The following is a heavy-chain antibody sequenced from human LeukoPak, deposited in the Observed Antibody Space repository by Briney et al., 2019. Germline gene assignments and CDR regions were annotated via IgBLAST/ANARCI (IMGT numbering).Heavy chain of an antibody. Sequence: EASVKVSCKASGYTFTSYGISWVRQAPGQGLEWMGWISAYNGNTNYAQRLQGRVTMTTDTSTSTAYMELRSLRSDDTAVYYCARGFDHYDFWSGFPASGEWFDPWGQGTLVTVSS. V-gene: IGHV1-18*01. D-gene: IGHD3-3*01. J-gene: IGHJ5*02. CDR3: ARGFDHYDFWSGFPASGEWFDP. CDR2: ISAYNGNT. CDR1: GYTFTSYG.